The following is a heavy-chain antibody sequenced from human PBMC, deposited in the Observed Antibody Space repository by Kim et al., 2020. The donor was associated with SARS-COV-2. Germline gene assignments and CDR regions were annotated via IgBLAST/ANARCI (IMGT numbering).Heavy chain of an antibody. V-gene: IGHV3-7*03. J-gene: IGHJ4*02. Sequence: GGSLRLSCAASAFTFRDYWMSWVRQAPGKGLEWVANIKHAGSETYYVDSVKGRFTISRDNAKNSLFLQMNSLRAEDTAVYYCARDPDSFDFWGQGTLVTVSS. D-gene: IGHD3-22*01. CDR1: AFTFRDYW. CDR3: ARDPDSFDF. CDR2: IKHAGSET.